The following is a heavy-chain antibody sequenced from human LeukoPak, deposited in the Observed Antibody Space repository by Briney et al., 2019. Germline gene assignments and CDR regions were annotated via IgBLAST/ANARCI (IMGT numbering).Heavy chain of an antibody. J-gene: IGHJ6*03. CDR1: GYTFTSYG. Sequence: GASVKVSCKASGYTFTSYGISWVRQAPGQGLEWMGWISAYNGNTNYAQKLQGRVTMTTDTSTSTAYMELRSLRSDDTAVYYCARVIGIAAAGTSGPDYVDYYYYMDVWGKGTTVTVSS. D-gene: IGHD6-13*01. CDR3: ARVIGIAAAGTSGPDYVDYYYYMDV. V-gene: IGHV1-18*01. CDR2: ISAYNGNT.